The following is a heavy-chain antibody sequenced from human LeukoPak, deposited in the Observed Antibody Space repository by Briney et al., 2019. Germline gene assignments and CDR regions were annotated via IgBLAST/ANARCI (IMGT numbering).Heavy chain of an antibody. V-gene: IGHV3-23*01. CDR1: GFTFSTYA. D-gene: IGHD4-17*01. J-gene: IGHJ4*02. CDR3: AKLLNDYGDYYFDY. CDR2: IRGGGGST. Sequence: GGSLRLSCAASGFTFSTYAMSWVRQAAGKGLEWVSAIRGGGGSTYYADSVKSRFTISRDNSKNTLYLQMNSLRAEDTAVYYCAKLLNDYGDYYFDYWGQGTLVTVSS.